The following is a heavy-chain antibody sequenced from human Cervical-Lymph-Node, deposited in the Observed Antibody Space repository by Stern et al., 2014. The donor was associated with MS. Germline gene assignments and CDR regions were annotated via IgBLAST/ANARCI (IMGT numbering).Heavy chain of an antibody. D-gene: IGHD4-17*01. CDR3: ARSGDYVDNFFAI. CDR2: IYHRGNT. CDR1: GGSISSSHW. Sequence: QVQLQESGPGLVKPSGTLSLTCGVSGGSISSSHWWSWVRQSPGTGLEWIGEIYHRGNTHYNPSLKSRVTMSLDKSKNQFSLNGTSVTATDTAVYYCARSGDYVDNFFAIWGRGILVTVSS. V-gene: IGHV4-4*02. J-gene: IGHJ4*02.